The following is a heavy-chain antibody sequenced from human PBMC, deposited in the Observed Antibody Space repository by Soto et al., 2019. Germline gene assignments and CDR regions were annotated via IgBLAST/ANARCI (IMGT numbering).Heavy chain of an antibody. V-gene: IGHV4-31*03. CDR3: ARGPTLGY. CDR2: IYYSGNP. CDR1: GGSISSGGYY. Sequence: QGPLQESGPGLVKPSQTLSLTCTVSGGSISSGGYYLSWIRQHPGKVLEWIGGIYYSGNPYYNPSRKSRVTLSVDTSKNQVSLKLSSVTAADTAVYYCARGPTLGYWGQGTLVTVSS. J-gene: IGHJ4*02.